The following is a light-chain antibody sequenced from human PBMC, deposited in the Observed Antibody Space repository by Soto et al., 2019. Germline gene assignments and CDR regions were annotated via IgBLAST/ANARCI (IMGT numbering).Light chain of an antibody. CDR1: SSDVGNYNL. J-gene: IGLJ7*01. CDR2: EGS. Sequence: QSALTQPASVSGSPGQSITISCTGTSSDVGNYNLVSWYQHHPGKAPKLMIYEGSKRPSGVSNRFSGSKSGNTASLTISGLQAEDEADYYCCSYAFSSTLVFGGGTQLTVL. CDR3: CSYAFSSTLV. V-gene: IGLV2-23*01.